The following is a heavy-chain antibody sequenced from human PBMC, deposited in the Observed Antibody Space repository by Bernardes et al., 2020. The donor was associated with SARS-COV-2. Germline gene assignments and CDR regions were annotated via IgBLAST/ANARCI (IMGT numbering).Heavy chain of an antibody. J-gene: IGHJ4*02. D-gene: IGHD3-22*01. CDR2: INNDGRTI. CDR3: VRSAFSGGSGYFFDS. CDR1: GLIFSTYW. V-gene: IGHV3-74*01. Sequence: GSLSLSSTASGLIFSTYWMHWVRQAPGKGLVWVSRINNDGRTITYADSVKGRFIISRDNAKNTLYLQMNSLRVEDAAMYYCVRSAFSGGSGYFFDSWGQGTLVTVSS.